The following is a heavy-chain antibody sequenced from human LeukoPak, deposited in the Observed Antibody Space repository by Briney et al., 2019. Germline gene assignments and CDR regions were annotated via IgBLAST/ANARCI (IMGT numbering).Heavy chain of an antibody. Sequence: SETLSLTCTVSGGSISSYYWSWIRQPPGKGLEWIGYIYYSGTTNYNPSLMSRVTLSIDKSKKHISLRLTSVTAADTALYYCARDNGSGYTKGYEHYYYYLDVWGKGTTVTVSS. CDR2: IYYSGTT. J-gene: IGHJ6*03. CDR1: GGSISSYY. V-gene: IGHV4-59*12. CDR3: ARDNGSGYTKGYEHYYYYLDV. D-gene: IGHD3-3*02.